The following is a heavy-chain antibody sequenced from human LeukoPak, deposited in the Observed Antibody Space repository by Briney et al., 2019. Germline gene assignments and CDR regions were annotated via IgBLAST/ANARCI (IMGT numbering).Heavy chain of an antibody. D-gene: IGHD6-19*01. CDR1: GFTFSSYA. V-gene: IGHV3-23*01. J-gene: IGHJ5*02. CDR2: ISGSGGST. CDR3: AKDRGQSSGWYP. Sequence: GGSLRLSCAASGFTFSSYAMSWVRQAPGKGLEWVSAISGSGGSTYYADSVRGRFTIPRDNSKNTLYLQMNSLRAEDTAVYYCAKDRGQSSGWYPWGQGTLVTVSS.